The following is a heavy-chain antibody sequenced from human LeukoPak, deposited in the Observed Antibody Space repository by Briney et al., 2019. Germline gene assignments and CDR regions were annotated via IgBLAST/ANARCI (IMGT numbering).Heavy chain of an antibody. CDR1: GGSISSYY. Sequence: SETLSLTCTVSGGSISSYYWSWIRQPAGKGLEWIGRIYTSGSTNYNPSLKGRVTMSVDTSKNQFSLKLSSVTAADTAVYYCARGPYLAVAVYFDYWGQGTLVTVSS. D-gene: IGHD6-19*01. CDR3: ARGPYLAVAVYFDY. J-gene: IGHJ4*02. CDR2: IYTSGST. V-gene: IGHV4-4*07.